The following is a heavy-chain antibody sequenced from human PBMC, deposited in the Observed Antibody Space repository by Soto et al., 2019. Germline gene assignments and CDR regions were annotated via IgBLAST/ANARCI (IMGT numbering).Heavy chain of an antibody. CDR3: ARVLFRAYGVDV. CDR1: GFTFSNYW. Sequence: EVQLVESGGDLVQPGGSLRLSCAASGFTFSNYWMHWVRQAPGKGLVWVSRINSDGTSTSYADSVKGRFTISRDNAKNTVDLQMNSLRAEDTAVYYCARVLFRAYGVDVWGQGTTVPVSS. V-gene: IGHV3-74*01. D-gene: IGHD3-10*02. J-gene: IGHJ6*02. CDR2: INSDGTST.